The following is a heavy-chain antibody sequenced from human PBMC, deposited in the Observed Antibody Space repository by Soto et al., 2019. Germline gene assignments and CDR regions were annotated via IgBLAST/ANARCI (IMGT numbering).Heavy chain of an antibody. D-gene: IGHD2-2*01. CDR3: ARQIVVVPAGRAFDI. CDR2: IYHSGST. J-gene: IGHJ3*02. Sequence: QVQLQESGPGLVKPSGTLSLTCAVSSGSISSSNWWSWVRQPPGKGVEWIGEIYHSGSTNYNRSHKSRVTISVDKSKTQFSLKLSSVTAADTAVYYCARQIVVVPAGRAFDIWGQGTMVTVSS. CDR1: SGSISSSNW. V-gene: IGHV4-4*02.